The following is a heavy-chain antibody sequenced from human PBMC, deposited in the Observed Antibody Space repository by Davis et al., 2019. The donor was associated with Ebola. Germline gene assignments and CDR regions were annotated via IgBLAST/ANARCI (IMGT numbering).Heavy chain of an antibody. CDR1: GYSFISYW. CDR2: IKQDGSEK. D-gene: IGHD3-22*01. CDR3: ARDKPAYYYDRGYFQH. Sequence: GESLKISCKGSGYSFISYWIGWVRQAPGKRLEWVANIKQDGSEKYYVDSVKGRFTISRDNAKNSLYLQMNSLRAEDTAVYYCARDKPAYYYDRGYFQHWGQGTLVTVSS. V-gene: IGHV3-7*01. J-gene: IGHJ1*01.